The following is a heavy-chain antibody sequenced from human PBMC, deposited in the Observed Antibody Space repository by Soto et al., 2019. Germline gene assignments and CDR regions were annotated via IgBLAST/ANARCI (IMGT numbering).Heavy chain of an antibody. CDR2: ISSSSSTI. J-gene: IGHJ4*02. CDR3: ARTKEGRTTALDY. V-gene: IGHV3-48*01. D-gene: IGHD4-17*01. Sequence: GGSLRLSCAASGFTFSSYSMNWVRQAPGKGLEWVSYISSSSSTIYYADSVKGRFTISRDNAKNSLYLQMNSLRAEDTAVYYCARTKEGRTTALDYWGQGTLVTVSS. CDR1: GFTFSSYS.